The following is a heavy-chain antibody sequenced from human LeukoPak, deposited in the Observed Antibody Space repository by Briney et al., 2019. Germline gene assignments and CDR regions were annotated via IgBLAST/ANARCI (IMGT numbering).Heavy chain of an antibody. CDR2: TYYRSKWYN. V-gene: IGHV6-1*01. CDR1: GDSVSTNSAA. J-gene: IGHJ3*02. Sequence: SQTLSLTCALSGDSVSTNSAAWNWVRQSPSRGLEWLGRTYYRSKWYNDYAVSVKSRITINPDTSKNQLSLQLNSVTPEDTAVYFCAREGPDAFDIWGQGTVVTVSA. CDR3: AREGPDAFDI.